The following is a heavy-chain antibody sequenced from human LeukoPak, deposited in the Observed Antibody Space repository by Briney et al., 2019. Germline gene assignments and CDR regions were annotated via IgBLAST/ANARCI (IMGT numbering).Heavy chain of an antibody. Sequence: GGSLRLSCAASGFTVSRNSMSWVRQAPGKGLEWVSIIYSDGRTYYADSVKGRFTISRDNSKNTLYLQMNSLRAEDTAVYYCAKGYSSSWYRGSYFDYWGQGTLVTVSS. CDR3: AKGYSSSWYRGSYFDY. CDR1: GFTVSRNS. J-gene: IGHJ4*02. V-gene: IGHV3-53*01. CDR2: IYSDGRT. D-gene: IGHD6-13*01.